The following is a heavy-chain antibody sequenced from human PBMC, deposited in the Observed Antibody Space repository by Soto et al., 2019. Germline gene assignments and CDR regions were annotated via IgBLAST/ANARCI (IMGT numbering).Heavy chain of an antibody. D-gene: IGHD4-17*01. V-gene: IGHV3-64*01. Sequence: GSLRLSCAASGFTFSSYAMHWVRQAPGKGLEYVSAISSNGGSTYYANSVKGRFTISRDNSKNTLYLQMGSLRAEDMAVYYCARGHPTTVVTPGGFDYWGQGTLVTVSS. J-gene: IGHJ4*02. CDR1: GFTFSSYA. CDR3: ARGHPTTVVTPGGFDY. CDR2: ISSNGGST.